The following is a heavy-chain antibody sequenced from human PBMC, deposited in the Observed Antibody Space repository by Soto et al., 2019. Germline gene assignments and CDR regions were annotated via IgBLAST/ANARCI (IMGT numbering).Heavy chain of an antibody. CDR2: IYHGGTT. CDR3: EGDWGPYWLDP. Sequence: SETLSLTCTVSGDSLSGGTKYWNWVRQPPGKDLEWIGYIYHGGTTKYNPSLKSRVTISQDTSKNQFSLEIHSVVPSDTAVYYCEGDWGPYWLDPWGQGILVTVYS. D-gene: IGHD3-16*01. J-gene: IGHJ5*02. CDR1: GDSLSGGTKY. V-gene: IGHV4-61*01.